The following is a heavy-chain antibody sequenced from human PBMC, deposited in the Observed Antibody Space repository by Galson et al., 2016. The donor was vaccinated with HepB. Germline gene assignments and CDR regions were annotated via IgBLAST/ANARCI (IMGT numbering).Heavy chain of an antibody. CDR1: GGSITDYR. CDR3: ARSGSYYIFDF. Sequence: ETLSLTCSVSGGSITDYRWSWIRQPPGKGLEWIGYIYGSGSTNYNPSLKSRVTLSVDTSKNQFSLKLSSVTTADTAVYYCARSGSYYIFDFWGQGTLVTVSS. D-gene: IGHD1-26*01. J-gene: IGHJ4*02. V-gene: IGHV4-59*01. CDR2: IYGSGST.